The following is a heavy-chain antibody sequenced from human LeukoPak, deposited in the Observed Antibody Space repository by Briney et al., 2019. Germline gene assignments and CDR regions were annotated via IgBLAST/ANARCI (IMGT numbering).Heavy chain of an antibody. D-gene: IGHD3-16*01. CDR3: TRDGGEGGKSAFDI. CDR1: GFTFSDYI. CDR2: IRRGTNGEST. J-gene: IGHJ3*02. Sequence: PGGSLILSCATSGFTFSDYILAWVRQAPGKVLEWVGRIRRGTNGESTEYAADVKGRFIISREDSKKSVYLHMNSLKSEDAAVYHCTRDGGEGGKSAFDIWGQGTMVTVSS. V-gene: IGHV3-72*01.